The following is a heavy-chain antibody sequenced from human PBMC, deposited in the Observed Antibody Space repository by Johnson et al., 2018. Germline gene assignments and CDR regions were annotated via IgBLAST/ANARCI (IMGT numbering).Heavy chain of an antibody. D-gene: IGHD5-24*01. CDR1: GFTFDDYA. CDR3: AKDAVEMATTLQH. Sequence: VQLVQSGGGLVQPGRSLRLSCAASGFTFDDYAMHWVRQAPGKGLEWVSGISWNSGSIGYADSVKGRFTISRDNAKNSLYLQMNSLRAEDTALYYFAKDAVEMATTLQHWGQGTLVTVSS. CDR2: ISWNSGSI. V-gene: IGHV3-9*01. J-gene: IGHJ1*01.